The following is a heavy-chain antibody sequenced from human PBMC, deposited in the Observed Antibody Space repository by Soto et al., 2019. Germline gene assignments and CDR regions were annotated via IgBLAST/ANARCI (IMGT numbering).Heavy chain of an antibody. J-gene: IGHJ6*02. Sequence: EVQLVESGGGLVQPGGSLRLSCAASGFTFSSYWMSWVRQAPGKGLEWVANIKQDGSEKYYVDSVKGRFTISRDNAKNSLYLKRNSRRAEDTAVYYCARDDSYGTYYYSGMAVWGQGPTVTVSS. CDR3: ARDDSYGTYYYSGMAV. V-gene: IGHV3-7*01. CDR2: IKQDGSEK. CDR1: GFTFSSYW. D-gene: IGHD5-18*01.